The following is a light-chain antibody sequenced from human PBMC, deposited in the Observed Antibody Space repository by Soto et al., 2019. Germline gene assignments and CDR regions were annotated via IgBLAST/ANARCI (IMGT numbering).Light chain of an antibody. Sequence: ILMTQSPATLSVSPGERATLSCRASQSVSNNLAWYQQKPGQAPRLLIYDASTRATGIPARFSGSGSGTDFTLTISGLQSEDVAVYYCQQYNNWPPWTFGQGTKVEIK. V-gene: IGKV3-15*01. J-gene: IGKJ1*01. CDR2: DAS. CDR1: QSVSNN. CDR3: QQYNNWPPWT.